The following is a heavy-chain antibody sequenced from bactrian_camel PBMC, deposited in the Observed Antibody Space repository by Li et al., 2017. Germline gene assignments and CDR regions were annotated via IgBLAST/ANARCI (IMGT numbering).Heavy chain of an antibody. CDR3: ATEMVTITTMLGYIY. Sequence: HVQLVESGGGLVQPGGSLRLSCAGSAYTHSSHCMGWFRQAPGKEREWVVSAGSDCSVTYADSVKGRFTISQDNAKNAVYLQINSLESEDTGLYYCATEMVTITTMLGYIYWGQGTQVTVS. CDR1: AYTHSSHC. CDR2: AGSDCSVT. D-gene: IGHD4*01. V-gene: IGHV3S1*01. J-gene: IGHJ4*01.